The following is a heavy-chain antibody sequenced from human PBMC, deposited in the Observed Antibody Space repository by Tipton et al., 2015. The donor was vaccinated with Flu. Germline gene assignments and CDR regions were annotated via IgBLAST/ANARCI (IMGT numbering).Heavy chain of an antibody. CDR3: ARRDYSNYVPDPKNWFDS. D-gene: IGHD4-11*01. J-gene: IGHJ5*01. CDR1: GGSINSYL. Sequence: TLSLTCIVSGGSINSYLWSWIRQPAGKGLEWIGRISIGGRTNYSPALKRRVSMSVELSNNNISLRLSSVTAADTALYYCARRDYSNYVPDPKNWFDSWGQGTLVTVSS. CDR2: ISIGGRT. V-gene: IGHV4-4*07.